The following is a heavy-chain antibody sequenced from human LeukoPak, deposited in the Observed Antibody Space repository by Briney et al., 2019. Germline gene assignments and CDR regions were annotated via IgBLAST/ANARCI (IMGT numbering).Heavy chain of an antibody. CDR3: ARGGYPYDFWSGYRYYFDY. J-gene: IGHJ4*02. V-gene: IGHV1-69*06. D-gene: IGHD3-3*01. Sequence: ASVKVSCKASGGTFSSYAISWVRQAPGQGLEWMGRIIPIFGTANYAQKFQGRVTITADKSTSTAYMELSSLRSEDTAVYYCARGGYPYDFWSGYRYYFDYWGQGTLVTVSS. CDR2: IIPIFGTA. CDR1: GGTFSSYA.